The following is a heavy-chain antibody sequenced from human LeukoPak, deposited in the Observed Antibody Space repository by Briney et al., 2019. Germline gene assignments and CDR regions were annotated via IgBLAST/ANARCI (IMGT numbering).Heavy chain of an antibody. V-gene: IGHV3-23*01. D-gene: IGHD6-19*01. CDR1: GFTFSSYA. Sequence: QSGGSLRLSCAASGFTFSSYAMSWVRQAPGKGLEWVSAISSSGGSTYYADSVKGRFTISRDNSKNTLYLQMNSLRAEDTAVYYCAKTDKYSSGWDYYFDYWGQGTLVTVSS. CDR2: ISSSGGST. CDR3: AKTDKYSSGWDYYFDY. J-gene: IGHJ4*02.